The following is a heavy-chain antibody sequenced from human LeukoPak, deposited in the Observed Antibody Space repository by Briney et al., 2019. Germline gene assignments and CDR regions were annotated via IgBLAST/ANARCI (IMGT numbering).Heavy chain of an antibody. CDR2: IYYSGST. V-gene: IGHV4-39*01. D-gene: IGHD3-10*01. J-gene: IGHJ4*02. CDR1: GGSISGSSYF. Sequence: SSETLSLTCAVSGGSISGSSYFWGWIRQPPGKGLEWIGSIYYSGSTYYNPSLKSRVTISVDTSKNQFSLKLSSVTAADTAVYYCARLKEGIDYWGQGTLVTVSS. CDR3: ARLKEGIDY.